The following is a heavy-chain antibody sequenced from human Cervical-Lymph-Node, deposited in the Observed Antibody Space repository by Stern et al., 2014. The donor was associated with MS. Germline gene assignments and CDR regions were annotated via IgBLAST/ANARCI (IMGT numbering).Heavy chain of an antibody. CDR1: GGTFSSYA. J-gene: IGHJ6*02. D-gene: IGHD1-26*01. CDR3: ARGELKEGLVRGMDV. CDR2: IIPIIGTA. Sequence: VQLVESGAEVKKPGSSVKVSCKASGGTFSSYAISWVRQAPGKGLEWMGGIIPIIGTANYAQKFQGRVTITADESTSTAYMELSSLRSEDTAVYYCARGELKEGLVRGMDVWGQGTPVTVSS. V-gene: IGHV1-69*01.